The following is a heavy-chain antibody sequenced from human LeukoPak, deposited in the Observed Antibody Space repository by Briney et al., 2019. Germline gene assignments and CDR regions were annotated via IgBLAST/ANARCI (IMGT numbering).Heavy chain of an antibody. D-gene: IGHD6-13*01. Sequence: GGPLRPSCAASGFTSSSYSMNWFRQAPGKGLDWFSSISSSSSYIYYADSVKGRFTISRDNAKNSLYLQMNSLRAEDTAVYYCASVNSSSWYPAYYWGQGTLVTVSS. V-gene: IGHV3-21*01. CDR3: ASVNSSSWYPAYY. CDR1: GFTSSSYS. J-gene: IGHJ4*02. CDR2: ISSSSSYI.